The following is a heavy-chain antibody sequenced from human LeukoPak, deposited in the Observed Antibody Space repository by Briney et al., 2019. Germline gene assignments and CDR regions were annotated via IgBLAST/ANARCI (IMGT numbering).Heavy chain of an antibody. J-gene: IGHJ6*03. CDR3: ARVDRSEYYYYMDV. CDR1: GFTFSRYD. CDR2: IGTAGDT. Sequence: QPGGSLRLSCAASGFTFSRYDMHWVRQATGKGLEWVSAIGTAGDTYYPGSVKGRFTISRENAKNSLYLQMNSLRAGDTAVYYCARVDRSEYYYYMDVWGKGTTVTVSS. V-gene: IGHV3-13*01.